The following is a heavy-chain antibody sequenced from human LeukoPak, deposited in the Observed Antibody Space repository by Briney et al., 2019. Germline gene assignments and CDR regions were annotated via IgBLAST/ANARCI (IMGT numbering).Heavy chain of an antibody. CDR2: INPNSGGT. CDR1: GYTFTGYY. J-gene: IGHJ3*02. V-gene: IGHV1-2*02. CDR3: ATYYYGSGSPFIWAFDI. D-gene: IGHD3-10*01. Sequence: GASVKVSCKASGYTFTGYYMHWVRQAPGQGLEWMGWINPNSGGTNYAQKFQGRVTMTRDTSISTAYMELSRLRSDDTAVYYCATYYYGSGSPFIWAFDIWGQGTMVTVSS.